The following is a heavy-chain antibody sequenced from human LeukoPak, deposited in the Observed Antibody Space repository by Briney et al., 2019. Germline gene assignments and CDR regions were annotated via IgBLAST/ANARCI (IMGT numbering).Heavy chain of an antibody. CDR3: ANGLGSSGWNFDY. V-gene: IGHV1-2*02. CDR2: INPSTGGT. J-gene: IGHJ4*02. D-gene: IGHD6-19*01. CDR1: GYSFTGYF. Sequence: ASVKVSCKASGYSFTGYFMHWVRQAPGQGLEWMGWINPSTGGTNSAQRFQGRLTMTRDTSISTAYMELSRLTSDDTAVYYCANGLGSSGWNFDYWGQGTLVTVSS.